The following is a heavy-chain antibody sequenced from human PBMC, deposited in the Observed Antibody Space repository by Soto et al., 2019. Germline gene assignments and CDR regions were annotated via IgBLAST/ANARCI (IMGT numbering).Heavy chain of an antibody. J-gene: IGHJ5*02. CDR3: ARGSDTAFDT. CDR1: GFNFSPYW. Sequence: EAQLVESGGGLVQPGGSLRLSCAASGFNFSPYWMHWVRQTPGKGLVWVSRINAEGNAIYADSVKGRFTISRDNAKNMLSMQMTSLRAVDTAVYVFARGSDTAFDTWGQGTLVPVS. D-gene: IGHD5-18*01. CDR2: INAEGNA. V-gene: IGHV3-74*01.